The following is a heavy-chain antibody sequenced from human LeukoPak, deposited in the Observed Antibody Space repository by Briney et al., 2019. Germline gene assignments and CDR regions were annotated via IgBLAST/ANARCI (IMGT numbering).Heavy chain of an antibody. CDR1: GFTFSSYW. CDR2: IKQDGSEK. V-gene: IGHV3-7*01. CDR3: ARSGYWYFDSGFDY. D-gene: IGHD3-9*01. Sequence: PGGSLRLSCAASGFTFSSYWMSWVRQAPGKGLEWVANIKQDGSEKYYVDSVKGRFTISRDNAQNSLYLQMNSLRAEDTAVYYCARSGYWYFDSGFDYWGQGTLVTVSS. J-gene: IGHJ4*02.